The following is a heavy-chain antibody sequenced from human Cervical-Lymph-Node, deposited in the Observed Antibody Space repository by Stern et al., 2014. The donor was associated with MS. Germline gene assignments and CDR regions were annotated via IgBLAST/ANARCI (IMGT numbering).Heavy chain of an antibody. V-gene: IGHV4-59*02. CDR1: GGAVSDYY. CDR3: ARDPSTTASDWFFDL. J-gene: IGHJ2*01. Sequence: VQLVESGPGLVKPSETLSLTCTVSGGAVSDYYWTWIRQRPGKGLEWLGYISDTGTTNYHPSLHSRVTITLDTSQNQVSLRLRSVTAADTAVYYCARDPSTTASDWFFDLWGRGSLVTVSS. D-gene: IGHD2-21*02. CDR2: ISDTGTT.